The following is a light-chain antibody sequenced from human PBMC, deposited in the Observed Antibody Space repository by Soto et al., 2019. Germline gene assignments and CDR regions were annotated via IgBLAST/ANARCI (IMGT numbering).Light chain of an antibody. CDR1: QSVSSDY. CDR2: AAS. CDR3: QQYSDSVGT. J-gene: IGKJ1*01. V-gene: IGKV3-20*01. Sequence: EIGLTQSPGTLSLSPGERATLSCRASQSVSSDYLAWYQQRPGQAPRLLIYAASSRATGIPDRFSGSGSGTDFTLTISRLEPEDFAVYYCQQYSDSVGTFGQGTKVEIK.